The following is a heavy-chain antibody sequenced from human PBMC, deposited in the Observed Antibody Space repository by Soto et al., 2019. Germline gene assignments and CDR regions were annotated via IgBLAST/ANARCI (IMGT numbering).Heavy chain of an antibody. V-gene: IGHV4-59*01. Sequence: WETLSLTCTVSGASISVYSWSWIRQPPGKGLEWIGYIYYSGSTNYNPSLKSRVAISVDTSKNQFSLKLSSVTAADTAVYYCARSTDSSGWRFDYWGQGTQVTVSS. J-gene: IGHJ4*02. CDR2: IYYSGST. CDR1: GASISVYS. CDR3: ARSTDSSGWRFDY. D-gene: IGHD6-19*01.